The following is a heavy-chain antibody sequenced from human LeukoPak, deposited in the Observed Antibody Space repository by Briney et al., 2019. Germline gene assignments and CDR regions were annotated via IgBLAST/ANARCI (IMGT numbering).Heavy chain of an antibody. J-gene: IGHJ4*02. CDR1: GFTFSSYG. Sequence: GGTLRLSCAASGFTFSSYGMSWVRQAPGKGLEWVSAISGSGGSTYYADSVKGRFTISRDNSKNTLYLQMNSLRAEDTAVYYCARGHSGWYDYWGQGTLVTVSS. D-gene: IGHD6-19*01. CDR2: ISGSGGST. V-gene: IGHV3-23*01. CDR3: ARGHSGWYDY.